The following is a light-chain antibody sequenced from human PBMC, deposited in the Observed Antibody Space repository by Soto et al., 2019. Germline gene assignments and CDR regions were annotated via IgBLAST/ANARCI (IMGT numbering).Light chain of an antibody. CDR2: AAS. J-gene: IGKJ1*01. Sequence: DIQMTQSPSSLSASVGDRVTITCRASQSISSYLNWYQQKPGKAHKLLIYAASSLQSGVPSRFSGSGSGTDFTLTISRLQPEDFATYYCQQSYRTRWTFCQGTKVEIK. V-gene: IGKV1-39*01. CDR1: QSISSY. CDR3: QQSYRTRWT.